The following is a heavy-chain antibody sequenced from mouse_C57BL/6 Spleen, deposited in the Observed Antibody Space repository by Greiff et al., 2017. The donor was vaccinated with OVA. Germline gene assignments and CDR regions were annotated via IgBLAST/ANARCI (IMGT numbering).Heavy chain of an antibody. V-gene: IGHV14-4*01. CDR3: TTGAWFAY. Sequence: EVQLQQSGAELVRPGASVKLSCTASGFNIKDDYMHWVKQRPEQGLEWIGWIDPENGDTEYASKFQGKATITADTSSSTAYLQLSSLTSEDTAVYYCTTGAWFAYWGQGTLVTVSA. J-gene: IGHJ3*01. CDR1: GFNIKDDY. CDR2: IDPENGDT.